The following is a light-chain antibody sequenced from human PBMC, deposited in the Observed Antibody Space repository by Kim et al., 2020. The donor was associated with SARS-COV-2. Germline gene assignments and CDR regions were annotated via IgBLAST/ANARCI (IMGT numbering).Light chain of an antibody. J-gene: IGKJ2*01. CDR2: DAS. CDR1: QSVSTY. CDR3: QQCDHWLYT. V-gene: IGKV3-11*01. Sequence: SLSPGERATLSCRASQSVSTYLAWYQHKPGQAPRLLIYDASNRATGIPARFSGSGSGTDFTLTISSLEPEDFAVYYCQQCDHWLYTFGQGTKLEI.